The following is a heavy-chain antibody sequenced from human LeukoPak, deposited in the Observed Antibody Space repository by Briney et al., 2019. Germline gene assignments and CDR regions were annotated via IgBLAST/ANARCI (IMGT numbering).Heavy chain of an antibody. CDR1: GSTFSSYA. V-gene: IGHV3-30-3*01. Sequence: PGGSLRLSCAASGSTFSSYAMHWVRQAPGKGLEWVAVISYDGSNKYYADSVKGRFTISRDNSKNTLYLQMNSLRAEDTAVYYCARALRFLEWLTYYFDYWGQGTLVTVSS. D-gene: IGHD3-3*01. CDR2: ISYDGSNK. J-gene: IGHJ4*02. CDR3: ARALRFLEWLTYYFDY.